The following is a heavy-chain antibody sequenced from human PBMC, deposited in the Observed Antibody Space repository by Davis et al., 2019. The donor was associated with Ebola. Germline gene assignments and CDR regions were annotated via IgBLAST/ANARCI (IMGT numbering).Heavy chain of an antibody. V-gene: IGHV3-21*05. CDR3: VRDRRGGAFDM. D-gene: IGHD3-16*01. Sequence: PGASLSLSCAASGVTFSSYDMNWVRQAPGKGLEWISFIRTGTTVDIYYADSVEGRFTASRDNAKSSLLLQMNALKDEDTAVYYCVRDRRGGAFDMWGQRTMGIVSS. CDR2: IRTGTTVDI. CDR1: GVTFSSYD. J-gene: IGHJ3*02.